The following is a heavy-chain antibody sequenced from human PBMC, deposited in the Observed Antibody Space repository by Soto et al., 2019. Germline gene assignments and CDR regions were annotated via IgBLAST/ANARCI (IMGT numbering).Heavy chain of an antibody. V-gene: IGHV3-23*01. CDR2: ISGSGGST. CDR3: AKRGENGYSYGYFDY. J-gene: IGHJ4*02. Sequence: GGSLRLSCAASGFTFSSYAMSWVRQAPGKGLEWVSAISGSGGSTYYADSVKGRFTISRDNSKNTLYLQMNSLRAEDTAVYYCAKRGENGYSYGYFDYWGQGTLVTVSS. D-gene: IGHD5-18*01. CDR1: GFTFSSYA.